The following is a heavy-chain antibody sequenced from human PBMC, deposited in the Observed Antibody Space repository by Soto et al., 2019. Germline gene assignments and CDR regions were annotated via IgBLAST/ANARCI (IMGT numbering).Heavy chain of an antibody. CDR3: ARDFEDGYNYEHWFDP. CDR1: GGSMSSYY. Sequence: SQTLSLTCTVSGGSMSSYYWSWIRQPPGKGLEWIGYIYYSGSTNYNPSLKSRVTISVDTSKNQFSLKLSSVTAADTAVYYCARDFEDGYNYEHWFDPWGQGTLVTVSS. V-gene: IGHV4-59*01. D-gene: IGHD5-12*01. CDR2: IYYSGST. J-gene: IGHJ5*02.